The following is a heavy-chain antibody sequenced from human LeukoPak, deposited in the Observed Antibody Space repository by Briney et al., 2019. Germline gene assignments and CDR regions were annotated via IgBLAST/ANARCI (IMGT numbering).Heavy chain of an antibody. CDR1: GFTFSSYD. Sequence: GGSLRLSCAASGFTFSSYDMHWVRQATGKGLEWVSAIGTAGDTYYPGSVKGRFTISRENAKNPLYLQMNSLRAGDTAVCYCAREEHSTDAFDIWGQGTMVTVSS. D-gene: IGHD1/OR15-1a*01. CDR2: IGTAGDT. CDR3: AREEHSTDAFDI. J-gene: IGHJ3*02. V-gene: IGHV3-13*01.